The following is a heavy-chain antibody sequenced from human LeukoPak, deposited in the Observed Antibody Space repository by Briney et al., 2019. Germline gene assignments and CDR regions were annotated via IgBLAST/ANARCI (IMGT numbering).Heavy chain of an antibody. Sequence: ASVKVSCKASGYTFTGYYMHWVRQAPGQGLEWMGWINPNSGGTNYAQKFRGRVTVTRDTSISTAYMELSRLRSDDTAVYYCARSSGYSPKYYFDYWGQGTLVTVSS. CDR3: ARSSGYSPKYYFDY. V-gene: IGHV1-2*02. D-gene: IGHD3-22*01. J-gene: IGHJ4*02. CDR1: GYTFTGYY. CDR2: INPNSGGT.